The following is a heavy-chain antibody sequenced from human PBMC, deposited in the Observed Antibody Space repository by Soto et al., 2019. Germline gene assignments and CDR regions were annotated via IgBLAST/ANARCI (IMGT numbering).Heavy chain of an antibody. Sequence: ASVKVSCKASGYTLTNYAIHWVRQAPGQRLECMGWINIGNGNTKYSQEFQGRVAITRDTSATTAYLELSSLRSEDTAVYYCARVKGIATVGPLDYWGQGTLVTVSS. V-gene: IGHV1-3*04. D-gene: IGHD6-13*01. CDR3: ARVKGIATVGPLDY. CDR1: GYTLTNYA. CDR2: INIGNGNT. J-gene: IGHJ4*02.